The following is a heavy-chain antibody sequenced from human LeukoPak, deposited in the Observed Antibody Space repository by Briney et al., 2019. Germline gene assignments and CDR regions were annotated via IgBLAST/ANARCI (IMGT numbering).Heavy chain of an antibody. CDR3: ARSHSSSWRNYFDY. V-gene: IGHV1-18*01. Sequence: ASVKVSCKASGYTFTNYGINWVRQAPGQGLEWMGWISAYNGNTNYAQKLQGRVTMTTDTSTSTAYMELRSLRSDDTAVYYCARSHSSSWRNYFDYWGQGTLVTVSS. J-gene: IGHJ4*02. D-gene: IGHD6-13*01. CDR1: GYTFTNYG. CDR2: ISAYNGNT.